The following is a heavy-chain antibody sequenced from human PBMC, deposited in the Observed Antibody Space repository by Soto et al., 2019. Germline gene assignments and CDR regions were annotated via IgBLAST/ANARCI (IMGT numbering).Heavy chain of an antibody. D-gene: IGHD2-2*01. J-gene: IGHJ1*01. CDR3: AREYRRDGLGAAEYFPH. Sequence: SVKVSCKASGGTFSSYAISWVRQAPGQGLEWMGGIIPIFGTANYAQKFQGRVTITADESTSTAYMELSSLRSEDTAVYYCAREYRRDGLGAAEYFPHRAQGTLVTVSS. CDR1: GGTFSSYA. V-gene: IGHV1-69*13. CDR2: IIPIFGTA.